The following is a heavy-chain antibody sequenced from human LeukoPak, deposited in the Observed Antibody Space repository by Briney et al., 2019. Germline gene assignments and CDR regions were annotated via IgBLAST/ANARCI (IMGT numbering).Heavy chain of an antibody. J-gene: IGHJ4*02. CDR2: MNPNSGNT. Sequence: ASVKVSCKASGYTFTSYDINWVRQATGQGLEWIGWMNPNSGNTGYAQKFQGRVTMTRNTSISTAYMELSSLRSEDTAVYYCARGTVATIGTRFDYWGQGTLVTVSS. CDR3: ARGTVATIGTRFDY. CDR1: GYTFTSYD. V-gene: IGHV1-8*01. D-gene: IGHD5-24*01.